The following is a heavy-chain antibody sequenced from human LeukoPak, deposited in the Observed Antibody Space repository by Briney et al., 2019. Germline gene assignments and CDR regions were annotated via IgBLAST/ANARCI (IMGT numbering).Heavy chain of an antibody. Sequence: GGSLRLSCAASGFIFSSYAMSWVRQTPGKGLEWVSRISESGGSTYYADSVKGRFTISRHNSKNTLYLQMNSLRAEDTAVYYCAKDRGSSWYGTSDYWGQGTLVTASS. J-gene: IGHJ4*02. V-gene: IGHV3-23*01. D-gene: IGHD6-13*01. CDR3: AKDRGSSWYGTSDY. CDR2: ISESGGST. CDR1: GFIFSSYA.